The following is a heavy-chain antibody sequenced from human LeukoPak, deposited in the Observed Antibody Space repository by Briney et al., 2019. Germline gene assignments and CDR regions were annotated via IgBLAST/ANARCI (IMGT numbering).Heavy chain of an antibody. D-gene: IGHD3-22*01. Sequence: GGSPRLSCAASGVAFDSHGMHWVRQSPGKGLEGVAVICNDGRNKDYADSVKGRFTISRDNSKPPLYLHMNSLRAEDKAVYYCARARNNYASSSFSALDYWGQGTLVTVSS. V-gene: IGHV3-33*01. CDR3: ARARNNYASSSFSALDY. CDR2: ICNDGRNK. J-gene: IGHJ4*02. CDR1: GVAFDSHG.